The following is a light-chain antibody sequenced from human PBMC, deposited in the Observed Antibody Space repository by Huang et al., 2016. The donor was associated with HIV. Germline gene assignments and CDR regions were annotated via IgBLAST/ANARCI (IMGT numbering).Light chain of an antibody. CDR1: QGINSW. J-gene: IGKJ4*01. CDR2: AAS. CDR3: QQANSFPLT. V-gene: IGKV1-12*01. Sequence: DIQMTQSPSSVSASVGDEVTISCRASQGINSWLAWYQQKPDKAPKLLIYAASNLQSGVPSRFSGSGSGTDVTLTISRLQPEDFATYYCQQANSFPLTFGGGTKVEIK.